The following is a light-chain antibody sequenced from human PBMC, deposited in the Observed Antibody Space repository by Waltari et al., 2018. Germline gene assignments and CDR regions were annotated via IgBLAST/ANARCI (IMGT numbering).Light chain of an antibody. CDR2: ENN. V-gene: IGLV6-57*04. J-gene: IGLJ3*02. Sequence: NFMLTPPHSVSESPGKTVTISCTRSSGSIARNYVPWYQQRPGSAPTTVIYENNQTPSGVSDRFSGSIDSSSNSTPLTISGLKAEDEADYYCQSYYGTDWVFGGGTKLTVL. CDR1: SGSIARNY. CDR3: QSYYGTDWV.